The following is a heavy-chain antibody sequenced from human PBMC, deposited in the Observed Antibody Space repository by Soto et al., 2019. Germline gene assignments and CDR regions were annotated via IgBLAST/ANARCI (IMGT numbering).Heavy chain of an antibody. CDR3: GKAFGSGWYVA. CDR1: GFTFSSYA. J-gene: IGHJ5*02. V-gene: IGHV3-23*01. CDR2: ISGSGGST. D-gene: IGHD6-19*01. Sequence: EVQLLESGGGLVQPGGSLRLSCAASGFTFSSYAMSWVRQAPGQGLEWVSAISGSGGSTYYADSVKGRFTISRDNSKNTLYMQMNSLRAEDTAVYYCGKAFGSGWYVAWGQGTLVTVSS.